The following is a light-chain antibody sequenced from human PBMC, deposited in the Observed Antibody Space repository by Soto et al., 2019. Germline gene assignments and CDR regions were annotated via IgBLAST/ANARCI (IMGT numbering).Light chain of an antibody. V-gene: IGKV1-5*03. CDR1: QTISSW. CDR3: LQDYNYPRT. Sequence: DIQMTQSPSTLSGSVGDRVTITCRASQTISSWLAWYQQKPGKAPKLLIYKASTLKSGVPSRFSGSGSGTEFILTISSLQPEDFATYYCLQDYNYPRTFGQGTKVDIK. J-gene: IGKJ1*01. CDR2: KAS.